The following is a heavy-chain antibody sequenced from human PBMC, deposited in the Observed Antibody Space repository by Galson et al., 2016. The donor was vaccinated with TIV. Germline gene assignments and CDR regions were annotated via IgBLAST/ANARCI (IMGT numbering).Heavy chain of an antibody. J-gene: IGHJ6*02. Sequence: SLRLSCAASGFAFSIFAMTWVRQAPGMGLEWVSAISGGGGSTYYADSVKGRFTVSRDNSKNTGFMQMNSLRAEDTAVYYCTKVPSSGFSCYYGLDAWGQGTTVTVSS. D-gene: IGHD3-22*01. CDR2: ISGGGGST. V-gene: IGHV3-23*01. CDR1: GFAFSIFA. CDR3: TKVPSSGFSCYYGLDA.